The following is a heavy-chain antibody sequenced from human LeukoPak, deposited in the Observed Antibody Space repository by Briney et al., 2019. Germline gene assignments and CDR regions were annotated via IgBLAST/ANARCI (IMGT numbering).Heavy chain of an antibody. V-gene: IGHV6-1*01. J-gene: IGHJ3*02. D-gene: IGHD4-11*01. CDR2: TYYRSKWYN. Sequence: SQTLSLPCAISGDSVSSNSATWNWIRQSPSRGLEWLGRTYYRSKWYNDYAISVESRITINPDTSKNQFSLQLNSVTPEDTAVYYCARGTTRMLDIWGQGTMVAVSS. CDR1: GDSVSSNSAT. CDR3: ARGTTRMLDI.